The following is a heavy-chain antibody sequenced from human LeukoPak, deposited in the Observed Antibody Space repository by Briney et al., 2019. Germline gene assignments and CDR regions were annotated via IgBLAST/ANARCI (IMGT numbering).Heavy chain of an antibody. CDR1: GFTFSSYA. D-gene: IGHD3-9*01. CDR3: AKDVLSGTLTFPVY. V-gene: IGHV3-23*01. Sequence: GGSLRLSCAASGFTFSSYAMSWVRQAPGKGRECGSAISGSGGSTYYADSVKGRFTISRDNSKNTLYLQMNSVRAEDTAVYYCAKDVLSGTLTFPVYWGQGTLVTVSS. J-gene: IGHJ4*02. CDR2: ISGSGGST.